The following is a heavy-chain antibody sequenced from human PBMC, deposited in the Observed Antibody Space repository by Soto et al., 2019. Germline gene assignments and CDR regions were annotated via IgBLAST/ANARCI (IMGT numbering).Heavy chain of an antibody. CDR3: ARDHDFGSGSYASLYYYNYGMDV. CDR2: ISAYNGNT. J-gene: IGHJ6*02. Sequence: QVQLVQSGAEVKKPGASVKVSCKALGYTFSSYGISWVRQAPGQGLEWMGWISAYNGNTNYAQKVQGRVTMTTETSTGTAYMELRSLRSDDTAVYYCARDHDFGSGSYASLYYYNYGMDVWGQGTPVTVSS. V-gene: IGHV1-18*01. D-gene: IGHD3-10*01. CDR1: GYTFSSYG.